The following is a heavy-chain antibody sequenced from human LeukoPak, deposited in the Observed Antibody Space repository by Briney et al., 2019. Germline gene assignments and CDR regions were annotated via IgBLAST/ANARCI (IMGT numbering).Heavy chain of an antibody. CDR2: INHSGST. Sequence: PSETLSLTCAVYGGSFSGYYWSWIRQPPGKGLEWIGEINHSGSTNYNPSLKSRVTISVDTSKNQFSLKLSSVTAADTAVYYCARFTLGYGIDYWGQGTLVTVSS. J-gene: IGHJ4*02. CDR3: ARFTLGYGIDY. V-gene: IGHV4-34*01. D-gene: IGHD3-10*01. CDR1: GGSFSGYY.